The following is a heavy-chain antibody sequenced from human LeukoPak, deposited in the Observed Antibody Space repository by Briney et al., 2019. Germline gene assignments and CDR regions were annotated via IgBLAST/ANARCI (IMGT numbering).Heavy chain of an antibody. V-gene: IGHV3-30*18. J-gene: IGHJ3*02. Sequence: GGSLRLSCAASGFPFSDFGIHWVRQAPGKGLEGVAVTSYDGTNKYYADSVKGRFTISRDNSKNTLYLQMNSLRAEDTALYYCAKDYGGNNYDTFDIWGQGTMVAVSS. CDR1: GFPFSDFG. CDR2: TSYDGTNK. CDR3: AKDYGGNNYDTFDI. D-gene: IGHD4-23*01.